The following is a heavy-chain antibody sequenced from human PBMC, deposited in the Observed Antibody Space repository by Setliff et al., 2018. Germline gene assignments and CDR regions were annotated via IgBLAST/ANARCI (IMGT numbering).Heavy chain of an antibody. CDR2: INLNTGNI. CDR3: ARDTLALKDITLFDY. D-gene: IGHD5-12*01. CDR1: GYTFTAYY. V-gene: IGHV1-2*02. Sequence: ASVKVSCKASGYTFTAYYIHWMRQTPDQRLEWMGRINLNTGNIFYAQEFQGRVTLTRDASISTAYMELTGLRYDDTAIYYCARDTLALKDITLFDYWGQGTLVTVSS. J-gene: IGHJ4*02.